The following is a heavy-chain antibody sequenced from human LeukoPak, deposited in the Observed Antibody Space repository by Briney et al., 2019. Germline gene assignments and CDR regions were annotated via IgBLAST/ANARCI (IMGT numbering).Heavy chain of an antibody. Sequence: SETLSLTCTVSGGSISSSSYYWGWIRQPPGKGLEWIGSIYYSGSTYYNPSLKSRVTISVDTSKNQFSLKLSSVTAADTAVYYCARDFDTHSSIAARGALYWGQGTLVTVSS. CDR3: ARDFDTHSSIAARGALY. CDR1: GGSISSSSYY. D-gene: IGHD6-6*01. CDR2: IYYSGST. J-gene: IGHJ4*02. V-gene: IGHV4-39*07.